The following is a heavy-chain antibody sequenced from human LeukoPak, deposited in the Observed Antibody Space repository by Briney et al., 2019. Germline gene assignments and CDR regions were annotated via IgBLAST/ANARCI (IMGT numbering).Heavy chain of an antibody. J-gene: IGHJ4*02. CDR2: IRYDGSNT. CDR3: ATPLGSGWYYFDY. V-gene: IGHV3-30*02. CDR1: GFTFSSYG. Sequence: GRSLRLSCAASGFTFSSYGMDSVRQAPRKGLEWVAFIRYDGSNTYYADSVKGRFTISRDNSKNTLYLQMNSLRAEDTAVYYCATPLGSGWYYFDYWGQGTLVTVSS. D-gene: IGHD6-19*01.